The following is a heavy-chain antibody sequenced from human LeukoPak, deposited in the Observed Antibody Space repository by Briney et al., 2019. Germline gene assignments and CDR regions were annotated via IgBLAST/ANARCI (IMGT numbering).Heavy chain of an antibody. CDR1: GFTFSSYA. J-gene: IGHJ6*02. CDR2: ISYDGSNK. Sequence: GGSLRLSCAASGFTFSSYAMHWVRQAPGKGLEWVAVISYDGSNKYYADSVKGRFTISRDNSKNTLYLQMNSLRAEDTAVYYCARDGRHGGYDYWSGDELYYYYYGMDVWGQGTTVTVSS. D-gene: IGHD3-3*01. CDR3: ARDGRHGGYDYWSGDELYYYYYGMDV. V-gene: IGHV3-30-3*01.